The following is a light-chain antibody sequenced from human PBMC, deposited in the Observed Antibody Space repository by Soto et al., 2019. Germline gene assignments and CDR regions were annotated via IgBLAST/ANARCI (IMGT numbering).Light chain of an antibody. J-gene: IGKJ5*01. Sequence: EIVLPQSPATLSLSTGERATLSCRASQSVSSYLAWYQQKPGQAPRLLIYDASNRATGIPARFSGSGSGTDFTLTISSLEPEYFAVYYCQQRSNWPITFGQGTRLEIK. CDR1: QSVSSY. CDR2: DAS. V-gene: IGKV3-11*01. CDR3: QQRSNWPIT.